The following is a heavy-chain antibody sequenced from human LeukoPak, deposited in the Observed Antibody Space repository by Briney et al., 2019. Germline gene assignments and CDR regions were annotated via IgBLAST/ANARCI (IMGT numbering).Heavy chain of an antibody. CDR2: INPNSCAT. Sequence: GASVNVSCKSSGYTCTVYYMSCEREGPGQRLEKMVGINPNSCATNYTQKFQGRVPMTRATSTSTTYMELSRMRSDDTAVYYCASLQQPIAVAGDYGMDVWGQGTTVTVSS. D-gene: IGHD6-19*01. CDR1: GYTCTVYY. CDR3: ASLQQPIAVAGDYGMDV. J-gene: IGHJ6*02. V-gene: IGHV1-2*02.